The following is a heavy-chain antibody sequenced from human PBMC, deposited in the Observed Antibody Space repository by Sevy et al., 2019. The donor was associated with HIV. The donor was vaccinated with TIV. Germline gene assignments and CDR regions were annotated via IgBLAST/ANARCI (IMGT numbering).Heavy chain of an antibody. V-gene: IGHV3-21*01. Sequence: GGSLRLSCAASGFTFSSYSMNWVRQAPGKGLEWVSSISSSSSYIYYADSVKGRFTISRDNAKNSLYLQMNSLRAEDTAVYYCATEGPVHRNFDYWGQGTLVTVSS. CDR1: GFTFSSYS. D-gene: IGHD1-1*01. J-gene: IGHJ4*02. CDR2: ISSSSSYI. CDR3: ATEGPVHRNFDY.